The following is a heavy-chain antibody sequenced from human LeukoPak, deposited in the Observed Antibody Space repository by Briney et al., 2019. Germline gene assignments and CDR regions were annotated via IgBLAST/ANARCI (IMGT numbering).Heavy chain of an antibody. CDR2: IKQDGSQK. CDR3: ASLPTY. Sequence: GGSLRLSCAASGFTVSSNYMSWVRQAPGKGLEWVANIKQDGSQKYYVDSVKGRFTISRDNAKNSLDLQMNSLRAEDTAVYYCASLPTYWGQGTLVTVSS. V-gene: IGHV3-7*01. CDR1: GFTVSSNY. J-gene: IGHJ4*02.